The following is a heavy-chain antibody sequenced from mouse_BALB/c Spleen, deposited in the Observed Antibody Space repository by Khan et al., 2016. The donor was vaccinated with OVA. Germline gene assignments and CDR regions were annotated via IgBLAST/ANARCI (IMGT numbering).Heavy chain of an antibody. CDR2: ISTYYGDT. D-gene: IGHD1-3*01. CDR3: SRGSGHFLFAY. J-gene: IGHJ3*01. V-gene: IGHV1S137*01. Sequence: VQLQQSGAELVRPGVSVKISCKGSGYTFTDFAIHWVKQSHAKSLEWIGVISTYYGDTNYNQHFKGKATMTVDKSSSTAYMELARLTSEDSAIYDCSRGSGHFLFAYWGQGTLVTVSA. CDR1: GYTFTDFA.